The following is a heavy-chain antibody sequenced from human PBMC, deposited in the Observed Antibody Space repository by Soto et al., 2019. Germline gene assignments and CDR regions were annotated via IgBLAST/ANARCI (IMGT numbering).Heavy chain of an antibody. J-gene: IGHJ4*02. Sequence: SETLSLTCAVSGCSISSSNWWSWVRQPPGKGLEWIGEIYHSGSTNYNPSLKSRVTISVDKSKNQFSLKLSSVTAADTAVYYCARSTYYYDSSGYYGSYYFDYWGQGTLVTVSS. CDR3: ARSTYYYDSSGYYGSYYFDY. V-gene: IGHV4-4*02. CDR1: GCSISSSNW. CDR2: IYHSGST. D-gene: IGHD3-22*01.